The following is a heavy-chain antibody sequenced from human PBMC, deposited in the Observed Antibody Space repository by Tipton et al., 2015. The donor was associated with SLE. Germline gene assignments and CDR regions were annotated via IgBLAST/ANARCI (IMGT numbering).Heavy chain of an antibody. CDR1: GFTFSSSG. D-gene: IGHD3-10*01. CDR3: AKDSDYGSGSDYGDYHYYYGMDV. CDR2: IRFDGSNK. V-gene: IGHV3-30*02. Sequence: SGFTFSSSGMHWVRQAPGKGLEWVAFIRFDGSNKYYADSVKGRFTISRDNSKNTLYLQMNSLRAEDKAVYYCAKDSDYGSGSDYGDYHYYYGMDVWCQGTTGTVA. J-gene: IGHJ6*02.